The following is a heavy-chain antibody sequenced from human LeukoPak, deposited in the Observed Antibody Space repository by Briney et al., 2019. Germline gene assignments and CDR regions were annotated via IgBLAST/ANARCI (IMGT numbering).Heavy chain of an antibody. D-gene: IGHD1-1*01. Sequence: GGSLRLSCAASGFTLSSYAMSWVRQAPGKGLEWVSAISDSGNTYHADSVKGRFTISRDSSKNTLFLQMNRLRPEDAAVYYCAKDRWTEVDAFDIWGQGTMVTVSS. CDR2: ISDSGNT. J-gene: IGHJ3*02. CDR1: GFTLSSYA. V-gene: IGHV3-23*01. CDR3: AKDRWTEVDAFDI.